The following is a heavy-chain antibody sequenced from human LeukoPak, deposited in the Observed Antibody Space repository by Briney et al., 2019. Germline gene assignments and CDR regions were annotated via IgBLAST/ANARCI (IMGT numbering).Heavy chain of an antibody. Sequence: SETLSLTCAVYGGSFSCYYWRWIRQPPGKGLEWIGEINHSGSTNYNPSLKSRVTISVDTSKNQFSLKLSSVTAADTAVYYCARVTVRDGYNFRAFDVWGQGTMVTVSS. V-gene: IGHV4-34*01. CDR2: INHSGST. CDR3: ARVTVRDGYNFRAFDV. CDR1: GGSFSCYY. J-gene: IGHJ3*01. D-gene: IGHD5-24*01.